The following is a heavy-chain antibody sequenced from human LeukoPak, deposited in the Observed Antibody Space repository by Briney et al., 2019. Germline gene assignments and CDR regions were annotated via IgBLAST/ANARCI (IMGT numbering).Heavy chain of an antibody. Sequence: GGSLRLSCAASGFTFSNAWMNWVRQAPGKGLEWVANINQDGSEKSYVDSVEGRFTISRDNAKKSLYLHVNSLRAEDTAVYYCARDIYGGHDYWGQGTLLTVSS. CDR3: ARDIYGGHDY. J-gene: IGHJ4*02. V-gene: IGHV3-7*04. CDR1: GFTFSNAW. D-gene: IGHD2-21*01. CDR2: INQDGSEK.